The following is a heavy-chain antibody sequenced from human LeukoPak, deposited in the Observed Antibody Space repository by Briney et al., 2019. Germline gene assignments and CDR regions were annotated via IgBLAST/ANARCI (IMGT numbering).Heavy chain of an antibody. CDR2: INANTGST. J-gene: IGHJ5*01. CDR1: GYTFNTNG. V-gene: IGHV1-18*01. CDR3: ARDAYQGSSWSNWFDS. Sequence: ASVKVSCKASGYTFNTNGLNWVRQAPGQGLEWMGWINANTGSTNYAQIFQGRVTMTTDTSTSTAYMELTSLTSDDTAIYYCARDAYQGSSWSNWFDSWGQGTLVIVSS. D-gene: IGHD6-13*01.